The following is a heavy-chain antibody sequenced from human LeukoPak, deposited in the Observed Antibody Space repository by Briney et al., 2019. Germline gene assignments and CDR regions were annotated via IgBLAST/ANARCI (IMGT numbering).Heavy chain of an antibody. J-gene: IGHJ4*02. Sequence: GGSLRLSCAASGFTFSTYWMHWVRQTPGKGLVWVSRISPDGSRTAYADSVKGRFSISRDNAVDTLYFQLNSLGADDTAVYYCARVSALLSFDYWCQGTLVTVSS. CDR2: ISPDGSRT. CDR3: ARVSALLSFDY. CDR1: GFTFSTYW. D-gene: IGHD3-3*02. V-gene: IGHV3-74*01.